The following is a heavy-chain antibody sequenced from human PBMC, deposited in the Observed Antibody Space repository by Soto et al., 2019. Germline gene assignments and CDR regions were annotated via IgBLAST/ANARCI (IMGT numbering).Heavy chain of an antibody. D-gene: IGHD1-7*01. V-gene: IGHV4-30-4*01. CDR1: CDSINSADYY. J-gene: IGHJ6*02. CDR2: IFYSGTT. Sequence: SYSLSLTCTSSCDSINSADYYGRWNRKTPGKGVEWIGHIFYSGTTYYNPSLKSRLTISVDTSKNHFSLRLTSVTAADTAVYYCARDLWVELELYHSVMEVWGQGTTVPVS. CDR3: ARDLWVELELYHSVMEV.